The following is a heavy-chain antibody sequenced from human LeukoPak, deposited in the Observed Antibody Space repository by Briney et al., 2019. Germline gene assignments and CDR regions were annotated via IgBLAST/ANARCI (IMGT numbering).Heavy chain of an antibody. J-gene: IGHJ4*02. CDR1: GVTFSNNW. V-gene: IGHV3-74*01. D-gene: IGHD3-3*01. CDR3: TKGNDYWRGFIAD. Sequence: PGGSLRLSCVGSGVTFSNNWMHWVRQVPGKGLVLVSQIKGDESGTSYADSVKGRFTISRDNAKNTMYLQMDSLRGEDPAAYFCTKGNDYWRGFIADWGQGTLVTVST. CDR2: IKGDESGT.